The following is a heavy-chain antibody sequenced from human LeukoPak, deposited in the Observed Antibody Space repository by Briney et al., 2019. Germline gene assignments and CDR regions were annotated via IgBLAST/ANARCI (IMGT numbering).Heavy chain of an antibody. V-gene: IGHV4-39*07. D-gene: IGHD1-1*01. CDR3: ARSQSGDWNADAFDI. Sequence: SETLSLTCTVSGGSISSSNYLWGWIRQPPGKGLEWIGSIYYSGSTYHNPSLKSRVTISVDTSKKQLSLKLSSVTAADTAVYYCARSQSGDWNADAFDIWGQGTMVTVSS. J-gene: IGHJ3*02. CDR1: GGSISSSNYL. CDR2: IYYSGST.